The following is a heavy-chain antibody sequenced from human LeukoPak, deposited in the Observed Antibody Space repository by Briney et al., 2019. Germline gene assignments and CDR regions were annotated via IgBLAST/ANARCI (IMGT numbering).Heavy chain of an antibody. CDR1: GGSISSCY. CDR2: IYTSGST. D-gene: IGHD6-19*01. Sequence: SETLSLTCTVSGGSISSCYWSWIRQPAGKGLEWIGRIYTSGSTNYNPSLKSRVTMSVDTSKNQFSLKLSSVTAADTAVYYCASTAVAVAGNRAYYFDYWGQGTLVTVSS. J-gene: IGHJ4*02. V-gene: IGHV4-4*07. CDR3: ASTAVAVAGNRAYYFDY.